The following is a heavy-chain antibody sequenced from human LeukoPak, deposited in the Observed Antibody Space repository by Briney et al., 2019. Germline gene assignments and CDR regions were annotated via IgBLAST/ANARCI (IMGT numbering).Heavy chain of an antibody. CDR2: IYYSGST. V-gene: IGHV4-4*02. J-gene: IGHJ3*02. CDR3: ARSSGVGHAFDI. D-gene: IGHD6-19*01. Sequence: SETLSLTCAVSGGSVNNSNWWQWVRQPPGKGLEWIGEIYYSGSTNYNPSLKSRVTISMDKSKNHLSLKLSSVNAADTAVYYCARSSGVGHAFDIWGQGTMVTVSS. CDR1: GGSVNNSNW.